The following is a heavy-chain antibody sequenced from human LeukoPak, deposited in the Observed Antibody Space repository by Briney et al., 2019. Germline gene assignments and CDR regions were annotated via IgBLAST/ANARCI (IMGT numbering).Heavy chain of an antibody. V-gene: IGHV3-21*01. D-gene: IGHD3-22*01. CDR3: ARTGGSSGYYDAFDI. CDR1: GFTFSSYS. Sequence: GGSLRLSCAASGFTFSSYSMNWVRQAPGKGLEWVSSISSSSSYIYYADSVKGRFTISRDNAKNSVYLQMNSLRAEDTAVYYCARTGGSSGYYDAFDIWGQGTMVTVSS. J-gene: IGHJ3*02. CDR2: ISSSSSYI.